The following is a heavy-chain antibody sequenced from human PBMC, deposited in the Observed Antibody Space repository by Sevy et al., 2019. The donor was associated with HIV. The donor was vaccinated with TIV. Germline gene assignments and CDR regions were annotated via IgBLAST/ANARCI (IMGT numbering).Heavy chain of an antibody. Sequence: GGSLRLSCAASGFTFSKYWMGWVRQAPGKGLEWVANVKQDAGQKYYVDSVKGRFTNSRDNAKNSLYRQMNSLRAEDTAVYFCARDDGNYYFHYWGQGTRVTASS. CDR3: ARDDGNYYFHY. CDR1: GFTFSKYW. V-gene: IGHV3-7*01. D-gene: IGHD1-7*01. CDR2: VKQDAGQK. J-gene: IGHJ4*02.